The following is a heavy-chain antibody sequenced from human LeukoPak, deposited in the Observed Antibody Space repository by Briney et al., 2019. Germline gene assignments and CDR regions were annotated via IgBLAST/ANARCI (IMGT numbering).Heavy chain of an antibody. D-gene: IGHD5-12*01. CDR3: ASESGYSGYDSGVVDY. Sequence: SVKVSCKASGGTFSSYAISWVRQAPGQGLEWMGGIIPIFGTANYAQKFQGRVTITTDESTSTAYMELSGLRSEDTAVYYCASESGYSGYDSGVVDYWGQGTLVTVSS. J-gene: IGHJ4*02. CDR2: IIPIFGTA. V-gene: IGHV1-69*05. CDR1: GGTFSSYA.